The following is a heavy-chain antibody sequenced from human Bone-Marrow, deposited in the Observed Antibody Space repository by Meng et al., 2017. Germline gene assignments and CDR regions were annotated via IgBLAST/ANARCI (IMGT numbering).Heavy chain of an antibody. V-gene: IGHV3-30*01. CDR1: GFTFSSYA. CDR3: ARDRGGIDY. J-gene: IGHJ4*02. Sequence: QVELVGSGGGVVQPGRSLSLSCAASGFTFSSYAMHWVRQAPGKGLEWVAVISYDGSNKYYADSVKGRFTISRDNSKNTLYLQMNSLRAEDTAVYYCARDRGGIDYWGQGTLVTVSS. D-gene: IGHD2-15*01. CDR2: ISYDGSNK.